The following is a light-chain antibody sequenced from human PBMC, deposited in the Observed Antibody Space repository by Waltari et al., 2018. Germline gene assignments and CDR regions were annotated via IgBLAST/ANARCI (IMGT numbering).Light chain of an antibody. J-gene: IGKJ1*01. CDR2: AAS. CDR3: QQYYSFRPA. V-gene: IGKV1-NL1*01. CDR1: QDIGNS. Sequence: DIQMTQSPSSLSASVGDRVTISCRAIQDIGNSLAWYQQKPGKAPKLLVYAASRLERGAPSRFSGSGSGTDYTLTLNSLQPEDFATYYCQQYYSFRPAFGQGTKVETK.